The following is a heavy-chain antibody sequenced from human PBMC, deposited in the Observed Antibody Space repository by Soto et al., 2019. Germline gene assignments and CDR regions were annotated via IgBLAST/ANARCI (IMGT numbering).Heavy chain of an antibody. CDR2: MNTDSGAT. Sequence: QVHLEQSAAAVQKPGASVKVSCKTSGYIFRDYCIHWVRQAPGQGLEWLGWMNTDSGATSYAPKFQGRVTRTRDTSVTPAYMELCGLMFDDTAPYYCARDRSPVMSGYYHAWGHGTLLAVSS. CDR3: ARDRSPVMSGYYHA. V-gene: IGHV1-2*02. D-gene: IGHD3-22*01. J-gene: IGHJ4*01. CDR1: GYIFRDYC.